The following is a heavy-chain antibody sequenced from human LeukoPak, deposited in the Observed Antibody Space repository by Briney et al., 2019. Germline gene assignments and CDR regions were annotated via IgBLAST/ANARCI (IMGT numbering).Heavy chain of an antibody. CDR3: ARRYTGYGILDY. V-gene: IGHV3-11*03. CDR2: ISDSSSYT. Sequence: PGGSLRLSCAAFGFTFSDYYMSWIRQAPGKGLEWVSYISDSSSYTDYADSVKGRFTISRDNSKNSLYLQMNSLRAEDTAVYYCARRYTGYGILDYWGQGTLVTVSS. D-gene: IGHD5-12*01. J-gene: IGHJ4*02. CDR1: GFTFSDYY.